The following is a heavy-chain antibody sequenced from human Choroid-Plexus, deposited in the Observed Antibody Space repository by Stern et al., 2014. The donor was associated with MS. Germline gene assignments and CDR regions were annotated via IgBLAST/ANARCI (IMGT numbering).Heavy chain of an antibody. Sequence: VQLVESGGGVVQPGRPLRLSCVASGFTLGSCAMHWVRQAPGKGLEWVAGVSYDGSNKYYADSVKGRFTISIDNSQNTLYMQMSSLRPEDTAVYYCAKDRQYLTYFFDHWGQGSLVTVSS. CDR3: AKDRQYLTYFFDH. CDR1: GFTLGSCA. CDR2: VSYDGSNK. J-gene: IGHJ5*02. V-gene: IGHV3-30*18. D-gene: IGHD2/OR15-2a*01.